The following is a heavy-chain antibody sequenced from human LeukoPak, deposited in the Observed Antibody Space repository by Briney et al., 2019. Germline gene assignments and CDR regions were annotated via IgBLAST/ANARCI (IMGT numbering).Heavy chain of an antibody. D-gene: IGHD6-13*01. CDR1: GGPFNNYA. J-gene: IGHJ4*02. CDR2: IIPMFDSE. V-gene: IGHV1-69*13. CDR3: ARVGKRAAAQLLFDY. Sequence: ASVKVSCKASGGPFNNYAISWVRQAPGQGLEWMGGIIPMFDSENYAQKFQGRVTITADESTSTAYMELNSLRAEDTAVYYCARVGKRAAAQLLFDYWGQGTLVTVSS.